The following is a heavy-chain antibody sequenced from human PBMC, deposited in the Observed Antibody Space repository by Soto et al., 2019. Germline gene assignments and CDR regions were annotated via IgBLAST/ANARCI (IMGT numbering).Heavy chain of an antibody. CDR2: ISWNSGSI. D-gene: IGHD1-26*01. Sequence: EVQLVESGGGLVQPGRSLRPSCAASGFTFDDYAMHWVRQAPGKGLEWVSGISWNSGSIGYADSVKGRFTISRDNAKNSLYLQMNSLRAEDTALYYCAKDLARRSYYYYYMDVWGKRTTVTVSS. CDR1: GFTFDDYA. J-gene: IGHJ6*03. CDR3: AKDLARRSYYYYYMDV. V-gene: IGHV3-9*01.